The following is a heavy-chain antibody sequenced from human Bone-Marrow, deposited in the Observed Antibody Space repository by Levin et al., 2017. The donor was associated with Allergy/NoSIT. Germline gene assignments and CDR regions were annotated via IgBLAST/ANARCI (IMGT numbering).Heavy chain of an antibody. Sequence: PGGSLRLSCVASGFTFDDHAMHWVRQAPGKGLEWVSGISWNSGRIAYADSVKVRFPISRDNAKNSLYLQMNSLRGEDTALYFCARISSFGPGDFDFWGQGTLVTVSS. CDR3: ARISSFGPGDFDF. J-gene: IGHJ4*02. D-gene: IGHD3-10*01. CDR1: GFTFDDHA. V-gene: IGHV3-9*01. CDR2: ISWNSGRI.